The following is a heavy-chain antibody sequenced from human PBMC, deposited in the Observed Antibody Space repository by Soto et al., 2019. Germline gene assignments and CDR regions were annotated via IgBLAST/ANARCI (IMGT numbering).Heavy chain of an antibody. V-gene: IGHV1-69*06. D-gene: IGHD3-3*01. CDR1: GGTFSSYA. CDR3: ARPYYDFWSGHQNWFDP. Sequence: QVQLVQSGAEVKKPGSSVKVSCKASGGTFSSYAISWVRQAPGQGLEWMGGIIPIFGTANYAQKFQGRVTITADKSTSTAYIELSSLRSEDKAVYYCARPYYDFWSGHQNWFDPWGPGTLVTVSS. CDR2: IIPIFGTA. J-gene: IGHJ5*02.